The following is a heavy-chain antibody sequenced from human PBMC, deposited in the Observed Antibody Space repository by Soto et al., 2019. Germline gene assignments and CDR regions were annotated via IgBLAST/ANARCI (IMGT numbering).Heavy chain of an antibody. CDR1: GFTFSSYS. CDR2: ISSSSSTI. J-gene: IGHJ4*02. D-gene: IGHD4-17*01. V-gene: IGHV3-48*01. Sequence: EVQLGESGGGLVQPGGSLRLSCAASGFTFSSYSMNWVRQAPGKGLEWVSYISSSSSTIYYADSVKGRFTISRDNAKNSLYLQMNSLRAEDTAVYYCARSGDYEFGRLDYWGQGTLVTVSS. CDR3: ARSGDYEFGRLDY.